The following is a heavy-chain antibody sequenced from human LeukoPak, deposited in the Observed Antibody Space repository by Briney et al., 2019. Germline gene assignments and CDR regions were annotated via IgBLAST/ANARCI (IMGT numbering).Heavy chain of an antibody. CDR3: AWGTTVTKAFDI. D-gene: IGHD4-17*01. V-gene: IGHV3-53*01. CDR2: IYSGGTT. J-gene: IGHJ3*02. CDR1: GFTVSSNY. Sequence: QPGGSLRLSCAASGFTVSSNYMSWVRQAPGKGLEWVSVIYSGGTTYYADSVKGRFTISRDNSKNTLYFQMYSLRAEDTAVYCCAWGTTVTKAFDIWGQVTMVTVSP.